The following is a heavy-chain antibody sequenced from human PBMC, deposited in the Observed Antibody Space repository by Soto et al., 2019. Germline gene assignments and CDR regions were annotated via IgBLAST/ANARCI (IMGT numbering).Heavy chain of an antibody. D-gene: IGHD2-2*01. Sequence: PGESLKISCKGSGYNFTTFWIGWVRQMPGKGLEWMGIIYPGDSETKYSPDFEGQVTISADRSISTAYLQWSSLKASDTAMYYCARHGGPHIVVVPAAHYYGMDVWGQGTTVTVSS. V-gene: IGHV5-51*01. CDR1: GYNFTTFW. J-gene: IGHJ6*02. CDR2: IYPGDSET. CDR3: ARHGGPHIVVVPAAHYYGMDV.